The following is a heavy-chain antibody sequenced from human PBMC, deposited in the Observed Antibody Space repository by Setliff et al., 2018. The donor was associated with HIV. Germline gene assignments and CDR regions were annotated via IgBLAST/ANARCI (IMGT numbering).Heavy chain of an antibody. CDR3: ARPDPVESDALDI. V-gene: IGHV4-31*03. CDR1: GGLITSGRYC. CDR2: ISYTGTG. Sequence: PSETLSLTCTVSGGLITSGRYCWTWIRQPPEKGLEWIGCISYTGTGSYNPSIKGRVLISRDTSKNQFALEVSPVTAADTAVYFCARPDPVESDALDIWGQGTVVTVSS. J-gene: IGHJ3*02.